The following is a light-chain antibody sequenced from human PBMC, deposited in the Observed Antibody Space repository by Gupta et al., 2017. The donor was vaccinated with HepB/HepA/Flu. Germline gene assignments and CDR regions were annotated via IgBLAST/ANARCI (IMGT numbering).Light chain of an antibody. CDR3: QQSYRTPAWT. V-gene: IGKV1-39*01. Sequence: THMTPTPSSLSASVGDRVTITRRASKSISSYLNLYQQKPGKAPKLLMYAASSLQSGGPSWFSGSGSGTDFTLTISSLQPEDFTTYYCQQSYRTPAWTFGQGTKVDIK. J-gene: IGKJ1*01. CDR2: AAS. CDR1: KSISSY.